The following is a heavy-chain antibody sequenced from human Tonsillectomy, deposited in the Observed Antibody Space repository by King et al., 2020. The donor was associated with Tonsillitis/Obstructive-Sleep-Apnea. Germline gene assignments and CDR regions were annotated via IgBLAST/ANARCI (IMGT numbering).Heavy chain of an antibody. CDR2: ISSSGSTI. Sequence: VQLVESGGGLVQPGGSLXLXCAXSGFTXXSYEMXXVXXAPGKGLEWVSYISSSGSTIYYADSVKGRFTISRDNAKNSLYLQMNSLRAEDTAVYYCAREGCSSTSCYDYWGQGTLVTVSS. D-gene: IGHD2-2*01. J-gene: IGHJ4*02. CDR3: AREGCSSTSCYDY. V-gene: IGHV3-48*03. CDR1: GFTXXSYE.